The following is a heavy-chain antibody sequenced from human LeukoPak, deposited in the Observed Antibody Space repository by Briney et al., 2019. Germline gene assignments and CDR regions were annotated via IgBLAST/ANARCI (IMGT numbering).Heavy chain of an antibody. V-gene: IGHV3-23*01. Sequence: GGSLRLSCAASGFTFSSYAMTWVRQAPGKGLEWVSSISTSGVSTNYAVSVKGRFTISRDNSKTMVYLQMNSLRAEDTAVYYCAKNTSGTYLGYWGQGILVTVSS. CDR1: GFTFSSYA. J-gene: IGHJ4*02. CDR3: AKNTSGTYLGY. D-gene: IGHD1-26*01. CDR2: ISTSGVST.